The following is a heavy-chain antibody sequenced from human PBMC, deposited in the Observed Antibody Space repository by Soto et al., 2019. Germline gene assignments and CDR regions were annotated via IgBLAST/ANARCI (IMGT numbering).Heavy chain of an antibody. J-gene: IGHJ4*02. Sequence: EVQLVESGGGVVQPGGSLRLSCAASGFSFSTWMHWVRQAPGKGLEWLSRINSDGSSISYADSVKGRFTVSRDNAKNTLYLQINSLTAEDTAVYYCTRGASGYGNFAYWGQGVLLTVSS. D-gene: IGHD5-12*01. CDR2: INSDGSSI. CDR1: GFSFSTW. CDR3: TRGASGYGNFAY. V-gene: IGHV3-74*01.